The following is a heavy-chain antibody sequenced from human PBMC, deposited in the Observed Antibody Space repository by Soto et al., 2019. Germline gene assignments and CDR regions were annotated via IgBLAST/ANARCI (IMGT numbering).Heavy chain of an antibody. Sequence: SETLSLTCTVSGGSISSYYWSWIRQPAGKGLEWIGRIYTSGSTNYNPSLKSRVTMSVDTSKNQFSLKLSSVTAADTAVYYCAGTRATVGEGYYYFDYWGQGTLVTVSS. J-gene: IGHJ4*02. CDR3: AGTRATVGEGYYYFDY. D-gene: IGHD1-1*01. CDR1: GGSISSYY. CDR2: IYTSGST. V-gene: IGHV4-4*07.